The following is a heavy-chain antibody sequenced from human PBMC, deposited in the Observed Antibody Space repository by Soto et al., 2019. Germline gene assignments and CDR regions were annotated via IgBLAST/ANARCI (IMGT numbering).Heavy chain of an antibody. D-gene: IGHD6-19*01. CDR3: AKPLSSGWYLLPIDY. CDR2: ISGSGGST. Sequence: GGSLRLSCAASGFTFSSYAMSWVRQAPGKGLEWVSAISGSGGSTYYADSVKGRFTISRDNSKNTLYLQMNSLRAEDTAVYYCAKPLSSGWYLLPIDYWGQGTLVTVSS. V-gene: IGHV3-23*01. CDR1: GFTFSSYA. J-gene: IGHJ4*02.